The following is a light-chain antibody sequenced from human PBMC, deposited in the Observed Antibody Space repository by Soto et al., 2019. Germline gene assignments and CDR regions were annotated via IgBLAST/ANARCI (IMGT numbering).Light chain of an antibody. J-gene: IGKJ1*01. V-gene: IGKV3-15*01. Sequence: EIVMTQSPATLSVSPGERATLSCRASQSVSDKSAWYQQKPGQAPRLLIFGASTRATGIPARFSGSGSGAEFTLTISSLQPDDFATYYCQQYNTYSRTFGQGTKVDIK. CDR2: GAS. CDR1: QSVSDK. CDR3: QQYNTYSRT.